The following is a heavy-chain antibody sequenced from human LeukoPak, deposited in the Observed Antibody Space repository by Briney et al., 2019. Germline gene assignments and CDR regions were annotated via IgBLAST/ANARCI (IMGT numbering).Heavy chain of an antibody. CDR3: AKGSKSSGWNY. D-gene: IGHD6-19*01. J-gene: IGHJ4*02. CDR1: GFTFSNYA. Sequence: GGSLRLSCAASGFTFSNYAMSWVRQAPGKGLEWVSAISGSGGSTYYADSVKGRFTISRDYSKNTLYLQMNSLRAEDTAVYFCAKGSKSSGWNYWGQGTLVTVSS. CDR2: ISGSGGST. V-gene: IGHV3-23*01.